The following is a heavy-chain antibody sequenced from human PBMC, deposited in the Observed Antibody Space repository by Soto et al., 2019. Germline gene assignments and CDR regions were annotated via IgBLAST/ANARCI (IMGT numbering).Heavy chain of an antibody. CDR1: GFTFSSYA. CDR2: ISHDGINK. CDR3: GRCTSTSCHLGSDY. Sequence: GGSLRLSCAASGFTFSSYAMNCVRQAPGKGLEWVALISHDGINKYYADSVRGRFTISRDSSTNTLYLQMNSLRAADTAVYYCGRCTSTSCHLGSDYWGQGTMVTVSS. V-gene: IGHV3-30-3*01. J-gene: IGHJ4*02. D-gene: IGHD2-2*01.